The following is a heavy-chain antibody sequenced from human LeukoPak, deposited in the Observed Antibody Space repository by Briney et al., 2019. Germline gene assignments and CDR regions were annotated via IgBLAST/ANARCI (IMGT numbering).Heavy chain of an antibody. J-gene: IGHJ4*02. D-gene: IGHD2-21*02. CDR2: ISGSGGST. V-gene: IGHV3-23*01. Sequence: GGSLRLSCVASGFTFSTFAMTWVRQAPGKGLEWVSAISGSGGSTYYADSVKGRFTISRDNSKNTLYLQMNSLRAEDTAVYYCAKVNHIVVVTALYFDYWGQGTLVTVSS. CDR3: AKVNHIVVVTALYFDY. CDR1: GFTFSTFA.